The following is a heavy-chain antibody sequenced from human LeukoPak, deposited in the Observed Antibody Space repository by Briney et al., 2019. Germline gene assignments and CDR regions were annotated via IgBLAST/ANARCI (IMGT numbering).Heavy chain of an antibody. Sequence: SETLSLTCTVSGGSISSSSYYWGWIRQPPGKGLEWIGSIYYSGSTNYNPSLKSRVTISVDTSKNQFSLKLSSVTAADTAVYYCARDTYYYGSGTYYFNYWGQGTLVTVSS. V-gene: IGHV4-39*07. CDR2: IYYSGST. J-gene: IGHJ4*02. CDR1: GGSISSSSYY. D-gene: IGHD3-10*01. CDR3: ARDTYYYGSGTYYFNY.